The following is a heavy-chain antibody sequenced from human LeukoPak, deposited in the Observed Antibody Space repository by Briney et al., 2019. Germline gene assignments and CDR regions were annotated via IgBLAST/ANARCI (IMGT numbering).Heavy chain of an antibody. Sequence: ASVKVSCNASGDTFTAYYMHWGRQAPGLGLEWMGWINPNSGGAHLAQKFQGKDTLTRDTADSAAYMAWSRQRSDDTAVYYCARDRYSGYDWPNYCYYSMDVWGQGTAVTVSS. CDR3: ARDRYSGYDWPNYCYYSMDV. CDR2: INPNSGGA. CDR1: GDTFTAYY. J-gene: IGHJ6*02. V-gene: IGHV1-2*02. D-gene: IGHD5-12*01.